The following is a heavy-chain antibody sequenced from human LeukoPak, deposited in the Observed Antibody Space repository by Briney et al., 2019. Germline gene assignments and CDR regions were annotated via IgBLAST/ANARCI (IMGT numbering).Heavy chain of an antibody. CDR3: ARDRSSGWSLFDY. J-gene: IGHJ4*02. V-gene: IGHV1-2*02. D-gene: IGHD6-13*01. Sequence: ASVKVSCKASGYTLIGYYIHWVRQAPGQGLEWMGWINPKSGDTKYAQKFQGRVIMTRDTSISTVYLELTSLRSDDTALYYCARDRSSGWSLFDYWGQGTLVTVSS. CDR2: INPKSGDT. CDR1: GYTLIGYY.